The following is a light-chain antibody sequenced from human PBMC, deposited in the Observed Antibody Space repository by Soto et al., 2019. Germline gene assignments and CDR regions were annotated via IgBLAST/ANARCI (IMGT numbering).Light chain of an antibody. CDR3: GTWDSSLSAGGV. CDR1: SSDVGGYNF. Sequence: QSALTQPPSASGSPGQSVTISCTGTSSDVGGYNFVSWYQQHPGKAPKFMIYEVTKRPSGIPDRFSGSKSGTSATLGITGLQTGDEADYYCGTWDSSLSAGGVFGGGTKLTVL. CDR2: EVT. V-gene: IGLV2-8*01. J-gene: IGLJ3*02.